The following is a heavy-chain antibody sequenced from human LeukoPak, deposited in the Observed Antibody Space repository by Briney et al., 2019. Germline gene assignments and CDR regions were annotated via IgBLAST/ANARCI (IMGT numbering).Heavy chain of an antibody. J-gene: IGHJ4*02. Sequence: SETLSLTCAVYGGSFSGYYWSWIRQPPGKGLEWIGEINHSGSTNYNPSLKSRVTISVDTSKNQFSLKLSSVTAADTAVYYCASQAHSNGRPKFDYWGQGTLVTVSS. V-gene: IGHV4-34*01. CDR1: GGSFSGYY. CDR3: ASQAHSNGRPKFDY. D-gene: IGHD6-19*01. CDR2: INHSGST.